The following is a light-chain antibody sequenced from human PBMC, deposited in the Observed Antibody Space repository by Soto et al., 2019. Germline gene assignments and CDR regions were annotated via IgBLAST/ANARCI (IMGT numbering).Light chain of an antibody. CDR3: QSYDSSLSGYV. V-gene: IGLV1-40*01. Sequence: QSVLTQPPSVFGAPGQRVTISCTGSSSNIGAGYDVHWYQQLPGTAPKLLIYGNSNRPSGVPDRFSGSKSGTSASLAITGLQAEDEADDYCQSYDSSLSGYVFGTGTKVTVL. CDR1: SSNIGAGYD. J-gene: IGLJ1*01. CDR2: GNS.